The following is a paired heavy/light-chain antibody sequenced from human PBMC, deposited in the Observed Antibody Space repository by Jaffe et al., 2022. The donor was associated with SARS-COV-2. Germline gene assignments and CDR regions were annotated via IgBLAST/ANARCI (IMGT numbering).Heavy chain of an antibody. CDR2: ISGSGGST. Sequence: VHLVQSGGGLVQPGGSLKLSCATSGFTFSDYVMTWVRQAAGKGLDWVSTISGSGGSTYYADSVKGRFTISRDNSNNTLYLLLNSLRAEDTAIYFCAGTSLFRGSLPWGQGTLVTVSS. CDR3: AGTSLFRGSLP. J-gene: IGHJ5*02. D-gene: IGHD3-10*01. V-gene: IGHV3-23*04. CDR1: GFTFSDYV.
Light chain of an antibody. J-gene: IGKJ1*01. Sequence: DFVVTQSPDSLAVSLGERATINCKSSQSLLYSSNSKNYLAWYQQKPGRPPKLLIYWASTRESGVPDRFSGSGSGTDFTLTISSLQAEDVAVYYCQQYYTTPWTFGQGTKVEIK. V-gene: IGKV4-1*01. CDR1: QSLLYSSNSKNY. CDR3: QQYYTTPWT. CDR2: WAS.